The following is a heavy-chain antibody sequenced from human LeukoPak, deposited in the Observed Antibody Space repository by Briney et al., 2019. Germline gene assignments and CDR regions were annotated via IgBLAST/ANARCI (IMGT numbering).Heavy chain of an antibody. Sequence: SETLSLTCTVSGGSISSGDYYWSWIRQPPGTGLEWIGYIYYSGSTYYNPSLKSRVTISVDTSKNQFSLKLSSVTAADTAVYYCARDANYYDSSGYYSLNYYGMDVWGQGTTVTVSS. CDR1: GGSISSGDYY. D-gene: IGHD3-22*01. CDR2: IYYSGST. V-gene: IGHV4-30-4*01. J-gene: IGHJ6*02. CDR3: ARDANYYDSSGYYSLNYYGMDV.